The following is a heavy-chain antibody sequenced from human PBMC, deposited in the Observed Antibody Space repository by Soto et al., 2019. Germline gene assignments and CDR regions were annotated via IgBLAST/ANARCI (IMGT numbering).Heavy chain of an antibody. CDR2: ISYDGSNK. D-gene: IGHD4-4*01. CDR1: GFTFNRYA. CDR3: AKVTTRDTTPPTYGVDV. J-gene: IGHJ6*02. V-gene: IGHV3-30*18. Sequence: GGSLRLSCAASGFTFNRYAMHWVRQAPGKGLEWVALISYDGSNKYYADSVEGRFTISRDNSKNTLYLQMNSLRAEDTAVYYCAKVTTRDTTPPTYGVDVWGQGTTVTSP.